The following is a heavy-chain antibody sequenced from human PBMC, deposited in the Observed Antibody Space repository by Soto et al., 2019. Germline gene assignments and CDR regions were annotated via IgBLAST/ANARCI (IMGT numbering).Heavy chain of an antibody. D-gene: IGHD2-2*02. J-gene: IGHJ4*02. Sequence: SVKVSCKASGGTFSSYAISWVRQAPGQGLEWMGGIIPIFGTANYAQKFQGRVTITADESTSTAYMELSSLRSEDTAVYYCATTYCSSTSCYTPRFDYWGQGTLVTVSS. V-gene: IGHV1-69*13. CDR1: GGTFSSYA. CDR2: IIPIFGTA. CDR3: ATTYCSSTSCYTPRFDY.